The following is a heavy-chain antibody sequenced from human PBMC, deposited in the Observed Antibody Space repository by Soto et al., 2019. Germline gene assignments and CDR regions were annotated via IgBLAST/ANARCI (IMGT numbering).Heavy chain of an antibody. V-gene: IGHV4-31*03. Sequence: SETLSLTCTVSGGSISSGGYYWSWIRQQPGKGLEWIGYIYYSGSTYYNPSLKSRVTISVDTSKNQFSLKLSSVTAADTAVYYCARASFPTTTVTTFAHYYGMDVWGQGTTVTVSS. CDR3: ARASFPTTTVTTFAHYYGMDV. CDR2: IYYSGST. D-gene: IGHD4-17*01. J-gene: IGHJ6*02. CDR1: GGSISSGGYY.